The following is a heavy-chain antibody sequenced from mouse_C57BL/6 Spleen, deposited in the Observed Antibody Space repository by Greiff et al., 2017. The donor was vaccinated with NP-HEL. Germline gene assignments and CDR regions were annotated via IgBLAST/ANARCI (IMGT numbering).Heavy chain of an antibody. D-gene: IGHD1-1*01. Sequence: QVQLQQSGAELVKPGASVKLSCKASGYTFTSYWMQWVKQRPGQGLEWIGEIDPSDSYTNYNQKFKGKATLTVDTSSSTAYMQLSSLTSEDSAVYYCARLTTGDYWGQGTTLTVSS. CDR3: ARLTTGDY. CDR2: IDPSDSYT. V-gene: IGHV1-50*01. CDR1: GYTFTSYW. J-gene: IGHJ2*01.